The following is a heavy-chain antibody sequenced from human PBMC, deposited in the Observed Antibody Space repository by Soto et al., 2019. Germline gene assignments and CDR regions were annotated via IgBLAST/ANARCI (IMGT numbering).Heavy chain of an antibody. V-gene: IGHV3-11*01. CDR1: GFTFSDYY. J-gene: IGHJ5*02. CDR3: AKDYLLPDYGESSPQFDP. D-gene: IGHD4-17*01. Sequence: QVQLVESGGGLVKPGGSLRLSCAASGFTFSDYYMSWIRQAPGKGLEWVSYISSSGSTIYYADSVKGRFTISRDNAKNSLYLQMNGLRAEDTAVYYCAKDYLLPDYGESSPQFDPWGQGTLVTVSS. CDR2: ISSSGSTI.